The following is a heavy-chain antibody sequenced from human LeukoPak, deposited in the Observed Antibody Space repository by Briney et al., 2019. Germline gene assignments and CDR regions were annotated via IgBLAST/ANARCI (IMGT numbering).Heavy chain of an antibody. V-gene: IGHV3-30*18. CDR1: GFTFSSYG. D-gene: IGHD3-22*01. J-gene: IGHJ4*02. CDR2: ISYDGSNK. CDR3: AKDLDYYDSSGFDY. Sequence: PGGSLRLSCAASGFTFSSYGMHWVRQAPGKGLEWVAVISYDGSNKYYADSVKGRFTISRDNSKNTLYLQMNSLGAEDTAVYYCAKDLDYYDSSGFDYWGQGTLVTVSS.